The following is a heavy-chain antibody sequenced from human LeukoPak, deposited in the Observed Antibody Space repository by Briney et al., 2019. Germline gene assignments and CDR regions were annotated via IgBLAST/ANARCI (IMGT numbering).Heavy chain of an antibody. CDR2: IWRDGSEK. CDR1: GFSVTSKY. D-gene: IGHD2-2*01. V-gene: IGHV3-7*01. J-gene: IGHJ4*02. Sequence: GGSLRLSCAASGFSVTSKYINWVRQAPGKGLEWVANIWRDGSEKNYVDSVKGRFTISRDNAKNSLYLQMNSLRAEDTAVYYCARGSTSYDYWGQGALVTVSS. CDR3: ARGSTSYDY.